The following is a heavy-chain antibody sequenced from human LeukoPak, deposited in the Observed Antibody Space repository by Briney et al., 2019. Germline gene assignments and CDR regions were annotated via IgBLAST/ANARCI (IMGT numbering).Heavy chain of an antibody. CDR2: IKEDGSEK. CDR1: GFTFSHYW. CDR3: ARDQLRRYWFDP. J-gene: IGHJ5*02. V-gene: IGHV3-7*01. D-gene: IGHD2-2*01. Sequence: PGGSLRLSCAGSGFTFSHYWMTWVRQAPGRGLEWVANIKEDGSEKYYADSVKGRFTISRDNAKNSVYLQTNSLRAEDTAVYYCARDQLRRYWFDPWGQGTLVTVSS.